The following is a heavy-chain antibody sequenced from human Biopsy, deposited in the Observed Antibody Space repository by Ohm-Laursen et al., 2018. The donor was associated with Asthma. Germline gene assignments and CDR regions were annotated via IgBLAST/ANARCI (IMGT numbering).Heavy chain of an antibody. V-gene: IGHV3-23*01. CDR1: GFTFSRYD. J-gene: IGHJ4*02. D-gene: IGHD3-22*01. Sequence: SLRLSCAAPGFTFSRYDMSWVRQAPGKGLEWVSAISGSGDSTYYADSVKGRLTISRDFSKNTLHLQMHSLRVEDTAVYYCARGDSSGWSHYYFDYWGQGTLVTVSS. CDR3: ARGDSSGWSHYYFDY. CDR2: ISGSGDST.